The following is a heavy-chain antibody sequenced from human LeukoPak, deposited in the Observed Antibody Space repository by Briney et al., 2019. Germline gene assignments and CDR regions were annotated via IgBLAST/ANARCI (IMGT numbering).Heavy chain of an antibody. CDR3: ASYDSSGWYYY. D-gene: IGHD6-19*01. CDR2: IIPILGIA. Sequence: SVKVSCKASGGTFSSYAISWVRQAPGQGLEWMGRIIPILGIANYAQKFQGRVTITADKSTGTAYMELSSLRSEDTAVYYCASYDSSGWYYYWGQGTLVTVSS. V-gene: IGHV1-69*04. J-gene: IGHJ4*02. CDR1: GGTFSSYA.